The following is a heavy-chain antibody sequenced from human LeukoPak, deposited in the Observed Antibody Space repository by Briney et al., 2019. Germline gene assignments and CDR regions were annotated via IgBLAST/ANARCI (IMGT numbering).Heavy chain of an antibody. V-gene: IGHV3-53*01. CDR1: GFTVSSNY. CDR3: AKHLSNDAFDI. J-gene: IGHJ3*02. Sequence: GGSLRLSCAASGFTVSSNYMSWVRQAPGKGLEWVSVIYSGGSTYYADSVKGRFTISRDNSKNTLYLQMNSLRAEDTAVYYCAKHLSNDAFDIWGQGTMVTVSS. CDR2: IYSGGST. D-gene: IGHD3-3*02.